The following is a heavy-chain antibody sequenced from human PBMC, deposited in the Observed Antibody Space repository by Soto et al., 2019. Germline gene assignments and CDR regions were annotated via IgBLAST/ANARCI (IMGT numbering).Heavy chain of an antibody. CDR2: IIPIFGTA. J-gene: IGHJ6*02. D-gene: IGHD2-8*01. V-gene: IGHV1-69*01. CDR3: ASGGGYCTNGVCRNQNYSFYGMDV. Sequence: QVQLVQSGAEVKKPGSSVKVSCKASGGTFSSYAISWVRQAPGQGLEWMGGIIPIFGTANYAQKFQGRVTITADESTSTAYMELSSLRSEDTAVYYCASGGGYCTNGVCRNQNYSFYGMDVWVQGTTVTVSS. CDR1: GGTFSSYA.